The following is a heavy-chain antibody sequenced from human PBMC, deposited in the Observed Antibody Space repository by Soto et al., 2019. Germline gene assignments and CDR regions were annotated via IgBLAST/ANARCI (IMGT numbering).Heavy chain of an antibody. CDR2: IYYSGST. CDR3: ARATSFSGHHGY. D-gene: IGHD2-8*02. J-gene: IGHJ4*02. Sequence: QLQLQESGPGLVKPSQTLSLACTVSGGSFSSGGYYWSWIRQLPGKGLEWIGYIYYSGSTYYNPFLKSRFTISLDTSKNQFSLKLSSVTAAGTAVYYCARATSFSGHHGYWGQGTLVTVSS. CDR1: GGSFSSGGYY. V-gene: IGHV4-31*03.